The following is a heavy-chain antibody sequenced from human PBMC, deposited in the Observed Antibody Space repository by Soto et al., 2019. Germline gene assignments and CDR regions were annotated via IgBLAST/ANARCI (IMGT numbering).Heavy chain of an antibody. D-gene: IGHD6-13*01. CDR1: GFAFRSHA. Sequence: PGGSLRLSCTASGFAFRSHAMQWVRQAPGKGLEWVAVISSDGATKYVADSLKGRFTISRDNFESTMSLQMNNLRPEDTALYYCARSSLHIAAARILVLWGLGTLVT. J-gene: IGHJ4*02. CDR2: ISSDGATK. CDR3: ARSSLHIAAARILVL. V-gene: IGHV3-30*14.